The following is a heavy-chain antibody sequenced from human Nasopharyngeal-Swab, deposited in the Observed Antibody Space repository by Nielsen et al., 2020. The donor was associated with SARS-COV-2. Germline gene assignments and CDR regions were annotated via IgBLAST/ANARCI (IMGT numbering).Heavy chain of an antibody. CDR2: FYSSGIT. J-gene: IGHJ4*02. D-gene: IGHD1-26*01. CDR3: AREVVGGLVDS. CDR1: GGSISSYY. Sequence: SETLSLTCTVSGGSISSYYWSWIRQSPGKGLEWLGYFYSSGITNYHPSLPRRVTILIDTSKNQFSLKLNSVTAADTAVYYCAREVVGGLVDSWGQGTLVTVSS. V-gene: IGHV4-4*08.